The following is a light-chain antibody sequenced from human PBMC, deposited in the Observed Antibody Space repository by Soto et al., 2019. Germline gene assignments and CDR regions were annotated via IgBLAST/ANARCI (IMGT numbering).Light chain of an antibody. V-gene: IGKV1-39*01. CDR2: AAS. J-gene: IGKJ2*01. Sequence: DIQMTQSPSSLSASVGDRVTITCRASQSISSYLNWYQQKPGKAPKLLIYAASSLHSGVPSRFSGSRSGTDFTLTISSLQPEDFATYYCQQSYSTPPYTFGQGTKLEIK. CDR1: QSISSY. CDR3: QQSYSTPPYT.